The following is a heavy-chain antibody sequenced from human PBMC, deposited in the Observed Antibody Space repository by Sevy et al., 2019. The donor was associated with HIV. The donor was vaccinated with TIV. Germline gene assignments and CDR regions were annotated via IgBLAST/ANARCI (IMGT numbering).Heavy chain of an antibody. CDR3: VKGPHPAVTTSYALDV. J-gene: IGHJ6*02. D-gene: IGHD4-17*01. Sequence: GGSLRLSCAASGFTFSSYEMNWVRQAPGKGLEWVTFIRNDGSTKYYADSVRGRFTASRDNSKNTLYLHMNSLRPEDTAVYYCVKGPHPAVTTSYALDVWGQGTTVTVSS. CDR1: GFTFSSYE. V-gene: IGHV3-30*02. CDR2: IRNDGSTK.